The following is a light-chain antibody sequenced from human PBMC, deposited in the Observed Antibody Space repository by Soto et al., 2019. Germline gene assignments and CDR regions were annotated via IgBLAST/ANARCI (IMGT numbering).Light chain of an antibody. CDR1: QNILYSSNNKNY. CDR3: QQYYSTPPYT. J-gene: IGKJ2*01. Sequence: DIVITQSTDSLAVSLFERATINCKSSQNILYSSNNKNYLAWYRQKPGQPPKLLIYWASVRESGVPDRISGSGSGTDFTLTISSLQAEDVAVYYCQQYYSTPPYTFGQGTKLEIK. V-gene: IGKV4-1*01. CDR2: WAS.